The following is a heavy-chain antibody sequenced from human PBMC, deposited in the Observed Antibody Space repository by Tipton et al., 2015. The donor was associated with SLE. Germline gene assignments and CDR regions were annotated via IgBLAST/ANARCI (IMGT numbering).Heavy chain of an antibody. V-gene: IGHV4-59*11. CDR3: ARALGTMILEVPGPFDR. J-gene: IGHJ3*02. CDR2: IPNSGST. Sequence: TLSLTCTVSGDSPTSRNWNWIRQAPGKGLEYIGYIPNSGSTNYNPSLKSRVTISLDMSKHHISLTLSSVTAADTAVYYCARALGTMILEVPGPFDRWGQGTMVTVSS. D-gene: IGHD3-22*01. CDR1: GDSPTSRN.